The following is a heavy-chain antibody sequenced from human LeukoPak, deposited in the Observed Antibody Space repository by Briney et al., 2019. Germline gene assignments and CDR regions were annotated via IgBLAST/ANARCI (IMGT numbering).Heavy chain of an antibody. V-gene: IGHV4-34*01. CDR3: ARAYSSGWYVGVCDY. Sequence: SETLSLTCAVYGGSFSGYYWSWIRQPPGKGLEWIGEINHSGSTDYNPSLKSRVTISVDTSKNQFSLELSSVTAADTAVYYCARAYSSGWYVGVCDYWGQGTLVTVSS. D-gene: IGHD6-19*01. CDR1: GGSFSGYY. CDR2: INHSGST. J-gene: IGHJ4*02.